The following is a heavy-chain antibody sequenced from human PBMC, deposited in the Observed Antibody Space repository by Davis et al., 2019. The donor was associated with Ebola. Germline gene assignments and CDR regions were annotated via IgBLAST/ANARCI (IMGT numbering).Heavy chain of an antibody. Sequence: AASVKVSCKASGYTFTSYAMHWERQAPGQRLEWMGWINAGNGNTKYSQKFQGRVTITRDTSASTAYMELSSLRSEDTAVYYCARGSSKAYYYYGMDVWGQGTTVTVSS. D-gene: IGHD6-6*01. CDR3: ARGSSKAYYYYGMDV. CDR2: INAGNGNT. V-gene: IGHV1-3*01. J-gene: IGHJ6*02. CDR1: GYTFTSYA.